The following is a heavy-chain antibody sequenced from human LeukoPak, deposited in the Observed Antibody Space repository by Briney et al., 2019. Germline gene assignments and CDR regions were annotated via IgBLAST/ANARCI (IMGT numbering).Heavy chain of an antibody. V-gene: IGHV6-1*01. CDR1: GDSVSSNSAA. J-gene: IGHJ3*02. CDR2: TYYRSKWYN. D-gene: IGHD6-13*01. Sequence: SQTLSLTCAISGDSVSSNSAAWNWIRQSPSRGLEWLGRTYYRSKWYNDYAVSVKSRMTINPDTSKNQFSLQLNSVTPEGTAVYYCAREYSSSWRGPDAFDIWGQGTMVTVSS. CDR3: AREYSSSWRGPDAFDI.